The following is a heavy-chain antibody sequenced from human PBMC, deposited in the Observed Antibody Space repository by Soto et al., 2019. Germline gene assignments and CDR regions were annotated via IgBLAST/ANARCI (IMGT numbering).Heavy chain of an antibody. Sequence: PSETLSLTCAVYGGSFSGYYWSWIRQPPGKGLEWIGEINHSGSTNYNPSLKSRVTISVDTSKNQFSLKLSSVTAADTAVYYCARGQDPSRGMITFGGVIVGPFDYWGQGTLVTVSS. D-gene: IGHD3-16*02. CDR3: ARGQDPSRGMITFGGVIVGPFDY. J-gene: IGHJ4*02. CDR2: INHSGST. V-gene: IGHV4-34*01. CDR1: GGSFSGYY.